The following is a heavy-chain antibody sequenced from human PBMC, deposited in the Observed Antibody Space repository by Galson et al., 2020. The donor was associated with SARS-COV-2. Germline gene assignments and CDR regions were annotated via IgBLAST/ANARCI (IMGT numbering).Heavy chain of an antibody. D-gene: IGHD3-10*01. V-gene: IGHV3-33*08. J-gene: IGHJ6*02. CDR3: ASSGSAYYGMDV. Sequence: QAGGSLRLSCAASGFTFSSYGMHWVRQAPGKGLEWVAVIWYDGSNNYYEDSVKGRFTISRDNSKNTLYLQMNSLRAEDTAVYYCASSGSAYYGMDVWGQGTTVTVSS. CDR2: IWYDGSNN. CDR1: GFTFSSYG.